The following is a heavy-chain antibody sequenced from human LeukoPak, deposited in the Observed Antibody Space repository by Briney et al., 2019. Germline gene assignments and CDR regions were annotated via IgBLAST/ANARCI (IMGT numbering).Heavy chain of an antibody. CDR2: IYYSGST. D-gene: IGHD3-3*01. CDR1: GGSISSYY. Sequence: SETLSLTCTVSGGSISSYYWSWIRQPPGKGLEWIGYIYYSGSTNYNPSLKSRVTISVDTSKNQFSLKLTSVTAADTAVYYCAREGLRFNLPNHIDYWGQGTLVTVSS. V-gene: IGHV4-59*12. CDR3: AREGLRFNLPNHIDY. J-gene: IGHJ4*02.